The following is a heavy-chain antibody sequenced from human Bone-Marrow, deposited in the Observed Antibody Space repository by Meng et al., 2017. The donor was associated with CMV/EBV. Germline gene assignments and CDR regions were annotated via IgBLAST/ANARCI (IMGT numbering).Heavy chain of an antibody. CDR3: ARSSGWSRFDY. D-gene: IGHD6-19*01. Sequence: QVQLVRSGAWVKQPGASVKVSCKASGYTLTDYYIHWVRQAPGQWLEWMGWINPDTDTNYAQNFQGRVTMTRDMSINTAYMELSRLTSGDTAVYYCARSSGWSRFDYWGQGTLVTVSS. CDR1: GYTLTDYY. V-gene: IGHV1-2*02. J-gene: IGHJ4*02. CDR2: INPDTDT.